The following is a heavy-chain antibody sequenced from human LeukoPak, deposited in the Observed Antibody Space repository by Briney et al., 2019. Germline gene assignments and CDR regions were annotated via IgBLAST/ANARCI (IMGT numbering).Heavy chain of an antibody. D-gene: IGHD3-22*01. Sequence: GGSLRLSCTASGFTFGDYAMSWVRQAPGKGLAWVSVIYSGGSTYYADSVKGRFTISRDNSKNTLYLQMNSLRAEDTAVYYCARDGGYLDAFDIWGQGTMVTVSS. CDR3: ARDGGYLDAFDI. CDR2: IYSGGST. CDR1: GFTFGDYA. J-gene: IGHJ3*02. V-gene: IGHV3-53*01.